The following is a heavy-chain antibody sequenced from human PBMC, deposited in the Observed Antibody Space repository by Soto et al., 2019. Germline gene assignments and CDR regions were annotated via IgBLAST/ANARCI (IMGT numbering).Heavy chain of an antibody. Sequence: QVVLQESGPGLVKPSQTISLTCAVSGDSISSGGYYWSWIRQRPGKGLEWIAFIYHSGTTYFHLFLKSRIIISMDTSRNQFSLSLSSVTAADSAVYYCASRHDFGDYPEGFDIWGQGTMVTVAS. CDR2: IYHSGTT. CDR3: ASRHDFGDYPEGFDI. V-gene: IGHV4-31*11. J-gene: IGHJ3*02. D-gene: IGHD4-17*01. CDR1: GDSISSGGYY.